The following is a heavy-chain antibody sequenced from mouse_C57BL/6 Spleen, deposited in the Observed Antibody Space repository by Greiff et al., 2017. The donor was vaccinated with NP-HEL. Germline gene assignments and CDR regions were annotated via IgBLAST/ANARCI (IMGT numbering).Heavy chain of an antibody. J-gene: IGHJ4*01. D-gene: IGHD1-1*01. V-gene: IGHV14-4*01. CDR1: GFTITDDY. CDR2: IDPENGDT. Sequence: VQLQQSGAELVRPGASVKLSCTASGFTITDDYMHWVKQRPEQGLEWIGLIDPENGDTKYASQFQGKATITADTSSNTAYLQLSSLTSEDTAGYYCTTTVEGCWGQGTSVTVSS. CDR3: TTTVEGC.